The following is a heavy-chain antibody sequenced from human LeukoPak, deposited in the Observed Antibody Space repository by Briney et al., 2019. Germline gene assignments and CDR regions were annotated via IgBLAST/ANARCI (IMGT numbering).Heavy chain of an antibody. V-gene: IGHV3-48*04. Sequence: HAGGSLRLSCSASGFAFGIYALNWFRHTPGKGLEWLSYISRTNAIYYADSVKGRFTISRDNAKESLYLQMNSLRAEDTAVYYCARDDKWAFDYWGQGTLVTVSS. CDR3: ARDDKWAFDY. CDR2: ISRTNAI. J-gene: IGHJ4*02. D-gene: IGHD1-26*01. CDR1: GFAFGIYA.